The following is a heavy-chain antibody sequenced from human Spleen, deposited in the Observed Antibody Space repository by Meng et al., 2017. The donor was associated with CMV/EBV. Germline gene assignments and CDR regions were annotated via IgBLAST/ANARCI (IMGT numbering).Heavy chain of an antibody. J-gene: IGHJ4*02. CDR2: INPSSGNT. Sequence: DINGVRRAPGQGLEWVGWINPSSGNTGLAQKFQGRISLTRNTSITTAYLEMGRLRSEDTAVFYCAKSKKAIAPRVTPSYYFDFWGQGTLVTVSS. CDR3: AKSKKAIAPRVTPSYYFDF. V-gene: IGHV1-8*01. CDR1: D. D-gene: IGHD2-21*01.